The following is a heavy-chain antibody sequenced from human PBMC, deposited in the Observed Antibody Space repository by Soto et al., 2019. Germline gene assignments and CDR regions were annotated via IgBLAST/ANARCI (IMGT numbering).Heavy chain of an antibody. CDR1: GGSFSHNY. V-gene: IGHV4-59*08. D-gene: IGHD2-2*01. CDR3: ARLGFYYQSLDP. J-gene: IGHJ5*02. Sequence: SETLPLTCTVSGGSFSHNYWAWIRQPPGEGLEWIGYIYYGGTTRYNPSLESRVTVSLETSKSQFSLTLSSVTASDTAVYYCARLGFYYQSLDPWGHRTLVTVSS. CDR2: IYYGGTT.